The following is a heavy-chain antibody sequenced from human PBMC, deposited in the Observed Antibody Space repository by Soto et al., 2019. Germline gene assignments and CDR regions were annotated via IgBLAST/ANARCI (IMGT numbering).Heavy chain of an antibody. D-gene: IGHD5-12*01. CDR3: TSEDVSTGLV. Sequence: AASVKVSCKASGRIFSSYTISWVRQAPGQGLEWMGRIIPILGMANYAQKFQGRVTITADKSTSTAYMELSSLRSEDTTVYYCTSEDVSTGLVWGPGSLVTVSS. J-gene: IGHJ4*02. V-gene: IGHV1-69*02. CDR2: IIPILGMA. CDR1: GRIFSSYT.